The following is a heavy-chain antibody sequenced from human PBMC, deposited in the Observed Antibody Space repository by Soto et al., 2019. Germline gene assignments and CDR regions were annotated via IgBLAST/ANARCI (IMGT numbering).Heavy chain of an antibody. J-gene: IGHJ4*02. Sequence: QVQLQESGPGLVKPSQTLSLTCTVSGGSISSGGYYWSWLRQHPGKGLEWIGSIYYSGSTYYNPSLNSRVTIAVDASKNQFSRKLSLGTAADTAVYYCARGVLHWGQGTLVTVSS. V-gene: IGHV4-31*03. CDR2: IYYSGST. CDR1: GGSISSGGYY. CDR3: ARGVLH. D-gene: IGHD3-16*01.